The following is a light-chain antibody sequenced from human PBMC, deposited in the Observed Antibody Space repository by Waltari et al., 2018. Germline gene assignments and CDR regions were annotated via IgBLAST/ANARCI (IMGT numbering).Light chain of an antibody. CDR2: TNN. Sequence: QSVLTQPPSASGTPGQRVTISCSGSRSNIGTNPVNWYQQFPGTAPELLIYTNNARPSCVPDRFAGSRSGISASLAISGLQSEDEADYYCAAWDDSLNGLVFGGGTKLTVL. CDR1: RSNIGTNP. CDR3: AAWDDSLNGLV. J-gene: IGLJ2*01. V-gene: IGLV1-44*01.